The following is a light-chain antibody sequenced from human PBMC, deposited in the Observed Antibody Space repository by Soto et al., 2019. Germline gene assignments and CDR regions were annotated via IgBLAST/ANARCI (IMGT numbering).Light chain of an antibody. Sequence: DIQMTQSPSSLSASVGDRVTITCRTSQSLTSYLNWYQQKIGRAPKLLIYSASNLQSGVPSRFSGSGSGTEFTLTISSLQPEDFATYYCQQSYVTPWTFGQGTKVAMK. V-gene: IGKV1-39*01. CDR1: QSLTSY. J-gene: IGKJ1*01. CDR2: SAS. CDR3: QQSYVTPWT.